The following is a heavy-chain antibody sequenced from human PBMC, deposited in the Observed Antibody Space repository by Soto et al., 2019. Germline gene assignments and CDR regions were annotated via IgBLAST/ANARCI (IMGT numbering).Heavy chain of an antibody. CDR1: GYSISSGYY. CDR3: ARSRGIVGATHAFDI. V-gene: IGHV4-38-2*02. J-gene: IGHJ3*02. D-gene: IGHD1-26*01. CDR2: IYHSGST. Sequence: SETLSLTCTVSGYSISSGYYWGWIRQPPGKGLEWIGSIYHSGSTYYNPSLKSRVTISVDTSKNQFSLKLSSVTAADTAVYYCARSRGIVGATHAFDIWGQGTMVTVSS.